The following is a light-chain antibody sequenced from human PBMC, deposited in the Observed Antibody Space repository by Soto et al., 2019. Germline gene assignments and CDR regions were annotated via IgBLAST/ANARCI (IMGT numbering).Light chain of an antibody. CDR2: KAS. CDR1: QSISSW. J-gene: IGKJ1*01. Sequence: EIQIPQSPSALSAPIGDRVTITCRASQSISSWLAWYQQKPGKAPKLLIYKASTLKSGVPSRFSGSGSGTEFTLTISSLQPDDFATYYCQHYNSYSEAFGQGTKVDIK. V-gene: IGKV1-5*03. CDR3: QHYNSYSEA.